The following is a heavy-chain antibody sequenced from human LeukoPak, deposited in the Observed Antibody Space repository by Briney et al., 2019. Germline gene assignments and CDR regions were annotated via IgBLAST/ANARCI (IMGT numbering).Heavy chain of an antibody. J-gene: IGHJ4*02. V-gene: IGHV3-74*01. D-gene: IGHD2-21*02. CDR1: GFTFSSYW. Sequence: GGSLRLSCAASGFTFSSYWMHWVRQAPGKGLVWVSRINSDVSSTSYADSVKGRFTISRDNAKNTLYLQMNSLRAEDTAVYYCARSKGDCGGDCTYYFDYWGQGTLVTVSS. CDR3: ARSKGDCGGDCTYYFDY. CDR2: INSDVSST.